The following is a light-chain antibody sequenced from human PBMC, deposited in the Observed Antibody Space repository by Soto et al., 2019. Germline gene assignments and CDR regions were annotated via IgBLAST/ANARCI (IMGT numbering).Light chain of an antibody. CDR2: DVS. J-gene: IGLJ2*01. CDR1: SSDVGGYNF. V-gene: IGLV2-14*01. Sequence: QSALTQPASVSGSPGQLITISCTGTSSDVGGYNFVSWYQQHPGKAPKLMIYDVSNRPSGVSNRFSGSKSGNTASLTISGLQAEDEADYYCSSYTSTGTLVVFGGGTKVTVL. CDR3: SSYTSTGTLVV.